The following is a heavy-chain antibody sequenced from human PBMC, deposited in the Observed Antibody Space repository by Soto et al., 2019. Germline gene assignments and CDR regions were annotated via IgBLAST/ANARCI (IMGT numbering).Heavy chain of an antibody. CDR2: IYFSGNT. V-gene: IGHV4-31*03. CDR3: ASGNAWGVLLVY. CDR1: GASINSGGYY. D-gene: IGHD3-16*01. Sequence: SETLSLTCTVSGASINSGGYYWSWIRQLPGKGLEWIGYIYFSGNTYYNPSLESRLTISLDTSQNQFSLKLSSVTAADTAVYYCASGNAWGVLLVYWGQGPLVTVSS. J-gene: IGHJ4*02.